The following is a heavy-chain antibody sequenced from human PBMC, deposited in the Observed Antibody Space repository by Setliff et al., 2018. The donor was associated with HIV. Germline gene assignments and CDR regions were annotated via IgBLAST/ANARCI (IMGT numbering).Heavy chain of an antibody. CDR1: GYTFTTYG. D-gene: IGHD6-19*01. CDR3: ARVLDPGIAVATHAFDI. V-gene: IGHV1-18*04. J-gene: IGHJ3*02. CDR2: INSYNGNT. Sequence: GASVKVSCKASGYTFTTYGVNWVRQAPGQGLEWMGWINSYNGNTKFAQKFQGRVTMTTDTSTTTASMELRSLKADDTGIYYCARVLDPGIAVATHAFDIWGQGTMVTVSS.